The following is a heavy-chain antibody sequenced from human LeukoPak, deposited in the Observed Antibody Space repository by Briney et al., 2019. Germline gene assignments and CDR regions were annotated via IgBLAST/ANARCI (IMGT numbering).Heavy chain of an antibody. V-gene: IGHV4-39*01. CDR2: MFYSGST. CDR1: GDSITGSSYY. Sequence: SETLSLTCTVSGDSITGSSYYWGWIRQPSGKGLEWIGSMFYSGSTYSNPSLKSRVTISVDTSKNQFSLKLSSVTAADTAVYYCARHYYDSTGYYYFDYWGQGTLVTVSS. J-gene: IGHJ4*02. CDR3: ARHYYDSTGYYYFDY. D-gene: IGHD3-22*01.